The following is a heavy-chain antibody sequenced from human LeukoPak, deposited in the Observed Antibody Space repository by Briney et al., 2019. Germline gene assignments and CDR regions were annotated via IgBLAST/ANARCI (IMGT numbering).Heavy chain of an antibody. V-gene: IGHV4-59*01. CDR1: GGSISSYY. CDR2: IYYSGST. CDR3: ARVLGVHYYDSSGYYYWFDP. D-gene: IGHD3-22*01. Sequence: PSETLSLTCTVSGGSISSYYWSWIRQPPGKGLEWIGYIYYSGSTNYNPSLKSRVTISVDTSKNQFSLKLSSVTAADTAVYYCARVLGVHYYDSSGYYYWFDPWGQGTPVTVSS. J-gene: IGHJ5*02.